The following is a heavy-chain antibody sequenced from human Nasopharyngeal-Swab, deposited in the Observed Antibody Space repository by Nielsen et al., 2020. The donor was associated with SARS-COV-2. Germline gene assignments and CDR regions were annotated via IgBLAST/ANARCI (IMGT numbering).Heavy chain of an antibody. CDR2: IIPIFGTA. Sequence: RQTPGQGLEWMGGIIPIFGTANYAQKFQGRVTITADKSTSTAYMELSSLRSEDTAVYYCAREDLGYSYGAWGQGTLVTVSS. CDR3: AREDLGYSYGA. V-gene: IGHV1-69*06. D-gene: IGHD5-18*01. J-gene: IGHJ5*02.